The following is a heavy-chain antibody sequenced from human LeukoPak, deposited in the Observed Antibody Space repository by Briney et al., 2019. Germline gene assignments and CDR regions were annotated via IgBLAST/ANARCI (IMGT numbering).Heavy chain of an antibody. CDR2: INPSDGST. CDR3: AKDSRNWSFDY. CDR1: GYTFTSYK. V-gene: IGHV1-46*01. Sequence: ASVKVSCKASGYTFTSYKMHWVRQAPGQGLEWMGIINPSDGSTSYPQKFQGRVTMTRDTSTSTVYMELSSLNSDDTAVYYCAKDSRNWSFDYWGQGTLVTVSS. J-gene: IGHJ4*02. D-gene: IGHD6-13*01.